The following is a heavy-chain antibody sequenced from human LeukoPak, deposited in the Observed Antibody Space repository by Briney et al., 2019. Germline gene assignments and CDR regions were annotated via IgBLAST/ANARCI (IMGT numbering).Heavy chain of an antibody. V-gene: IGHV4-34*01. CDR2: INHSGST. J-gene: IGHJ5*02. D-gene: IGHD2-2*01. CDR3: ARSGGGYCSSTSCYSTPWFDP. Sequence: SETLSLTCAVYGGSFSGYYWSWIRQPPGKGLEWIGEINHSGSTNYNPSLKSRVTISVDTSKNQFSLKLSSVTAADTAVYYCARSGGGYCSSTSCYSTPWFDPWGQGTPVTVSS. CDR1: GGSFSGYY.